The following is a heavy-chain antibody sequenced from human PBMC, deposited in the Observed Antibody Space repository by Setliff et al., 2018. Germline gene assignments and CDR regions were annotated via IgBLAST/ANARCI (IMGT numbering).Heavy chain of an antibody. CDR1: GYSFTSYW. J-gene: IGHJ6*03. V-gene: IGHV5-51*01. CDR2: IYPGDSDT. CDR3: ARQARGYYYDSSGYYRASPGYYYMDV. D-gene: IGHD3-22*01. Sequence: LKISCKGSGYSFTSYWIGWVRQMPGKGLEWMGIIYPGDSDTRYSPSFQGQVTISADKSISTAYLQWSSLEASDTAMYYCARQARGYYYDSSGYYRASPGYYYMDVWGKGTTVTVSS.